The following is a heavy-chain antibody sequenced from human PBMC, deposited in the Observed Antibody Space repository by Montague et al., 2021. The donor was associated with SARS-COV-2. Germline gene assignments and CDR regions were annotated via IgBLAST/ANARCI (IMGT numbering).Heavy chain of an antibody. CDR1: GGSISSSNYF. V-gene: IGHV4-39*07. CDR3: ARESGYSSGWRYYYVMDV. CDR2: IYFGGGT. D-gene: IGHD6-19*01. Sequence: SETLSLTCTVSGGSISSSNYFWGWIRQPPGKGPEWIGSIYFGGGTYYNPSLKSRVTISVDTSKNQFSLNVTSVTAADTAIYYCARESGYSSGWRYYYVMDVWGQGTTVTVS. J-gene: IGHJ6*02.